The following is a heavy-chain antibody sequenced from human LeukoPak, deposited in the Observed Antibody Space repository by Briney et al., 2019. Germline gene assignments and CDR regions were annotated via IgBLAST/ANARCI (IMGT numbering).Heavy chain of an antibody. CDR3: ARHRYSSGWYSDSV. CDR2: IYYSGST. V-gene: IGHV4-59*08. D-gene: IGHD6-19*01. Sequence: PSETLFLTCTVSGGSISSYYWSWIRQPPGKGLEWIGYIYYSGSTNYNPSLKSRVTISVDTSKNQFSLKLSSVTAADTAVYYCARHRYSSGWYSDSVWGQGTLVTVSS. J-gene: IGHJ4*02. CDR1: GGSISSYY.